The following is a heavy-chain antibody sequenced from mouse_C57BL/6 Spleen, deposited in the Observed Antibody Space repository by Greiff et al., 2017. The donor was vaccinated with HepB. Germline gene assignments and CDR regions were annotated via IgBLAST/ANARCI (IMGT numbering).Heavy chain of an antibody. CDR1: GYTFTSYW. CDR2: IYPGSGST. D-gene: IGHD2-12*01. CDR3: ARWGKYYISGTFDH. J-gene: IGHJ2*01. V-gene: IGHV1-55*01. Sequence: QVQLQQPGAELVKPGASVKMSCKASGYTFTSYWITWVKQRPGQGLEWIGDIYPGSGSTNYNEKFKSKATLTVDTSSSTAYMQLSSLTSEDSAVYYCARWGKYYISGTFDHWGQGTTLTVSS.